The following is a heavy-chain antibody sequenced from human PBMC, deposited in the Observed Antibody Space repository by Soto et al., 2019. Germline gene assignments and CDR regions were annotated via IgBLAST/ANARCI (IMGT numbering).Heavy chain of an antibody. CDR3: ARPVLRDSGGAHWAYDI. J-gene: IGHJ3*02. D-gene: IGHD6-19*01. Sequence: GESLKISCKGPGYSFTSYWISWVRQMPGKGMEWMGRIDPSDSYTNYSPSFQGHVTISADKSISTAYLQWSSLKASDTAMYYCARPVLRDSGGAHWAYDIWGQGTMVTVSS. CDR1: GYSFTSYW. V-gene: IGHV5-10-1*01. CDR2: IDPSDSYT.